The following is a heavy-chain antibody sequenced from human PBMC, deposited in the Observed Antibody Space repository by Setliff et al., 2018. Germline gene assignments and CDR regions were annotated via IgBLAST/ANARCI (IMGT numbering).Heavy chain of an antibody. V-gene: IGHV4-61*02. CDR3: ARDNTIVGATDY. J-gene: IGHJ4*02. Sequence: PSETLSLTCAVSGGSISSGSYYWSWIRQPAGKGLEWVGRLHTSGSTNYNPPLKSRVTISVDTSKNQFSLKVTSVTAADTAVYFCARDNTIVGATDYWGQGTLVTVSS. CDR2: LHTSGST. D-gene: IGHD1-26*01. CDR1: GGSISSGSYY.